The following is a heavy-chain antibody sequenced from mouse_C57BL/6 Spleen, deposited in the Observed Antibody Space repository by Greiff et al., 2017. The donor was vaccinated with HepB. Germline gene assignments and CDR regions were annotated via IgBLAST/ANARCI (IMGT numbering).Heavy chain of an antibody. Sequence: EVKLVESGGGLVQPGGSLKLSCAASGFTFSDYGMAWVRQAPRKGPEWVAFISNLAYSIYYADTVTGRFTISRENAKNTLYLEMSSLRSEDTAMYYCARQGDDGAWFAYWGQGTLVTVSA. CDR1: GFTFSDYG. CDR3: ARQGDDGAWFAY. D-gene: IGHD2-12*01. CDR2: ISNLAYSI. V-gene: IGHV5-15*01. J-gene: IGHJ3*01.